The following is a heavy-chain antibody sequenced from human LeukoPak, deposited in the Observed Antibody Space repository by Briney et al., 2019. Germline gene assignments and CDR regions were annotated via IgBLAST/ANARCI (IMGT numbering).Heavy chain of an antibody. CDR3: ARVVPVGATKGNFDY. V-gene: IGHV3-21*04. J-gene: IGHJ4*02. D-gene: IGHD1-26*01. Sequence: GGSLRLSCAASGFTFSSYSMNWVRQAPGKGLEWVSSISSSSSYIYYADSVKGRFTISRDNAKNSLYLQMNSLRAEDTALYYCARVVPVGATKGNFDYWGRGTLATVSS. CDR2: ISSSSSYI. CDR1: GFTFSSYS.